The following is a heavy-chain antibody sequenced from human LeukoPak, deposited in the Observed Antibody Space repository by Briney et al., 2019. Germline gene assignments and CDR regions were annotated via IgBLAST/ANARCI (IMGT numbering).Heavy chain of an antibody. CDR1: GYTFTSYD. CDR3: ARALSWTTESYYYMDV. D-gene: IGHD3/OR15-3a*01. Sequence: GASVKVSCKASGYTFTSYDMNWVRQATGQGLEWLGWMNPNSCNTGYAQNFQGRVTMTMNTSITTAYMELSSLRSEDTAVYYCARALSWTTESYYYMDVWGKGTTVTVSS. J-gene: IGHJ6*03. CDR2: MNPNSCNT. V-gene: IGHV1-8*01.